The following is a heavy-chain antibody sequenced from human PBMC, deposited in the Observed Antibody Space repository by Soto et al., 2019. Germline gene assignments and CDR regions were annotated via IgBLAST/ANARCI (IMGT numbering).Heavy chain of an antibody. Sequence: ASVKVSCKASGYTFTGYYMHWVRQAPGQGLEWMGWINPNSGGTNYAQKFQGRVTMTRDTLYLQMSSLRAEDTAVYYCARGFSAGKGSPPDFWGQGSLVTVSS. V-gene: IGHV1-2*02. J-gene: IGHJ4*02. CDR3: ARGFSAGKGSPPDF. CDR1: GYTFTGYY. D-gene: IGHD6-13*01. CDR2: INPNSGGT.